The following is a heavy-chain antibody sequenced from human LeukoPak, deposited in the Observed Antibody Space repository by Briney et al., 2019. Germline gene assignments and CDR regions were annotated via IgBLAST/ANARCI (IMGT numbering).Heavy chain of an antibody. CDR3: AELGITMIGGV. Sequence: GGSLRLSCAASGFTFDDYAMHWVRQAPGKGLEWVSGISWNSGSIGYANSVKGRFTISRDNAKNSLYLQMNSLRAEDTAVYYCAELGITMIGGVWGKGTTVTISS. D-gene: IGHD3-10*02. CDR2: ISWNSGSI. J-gene: IGHJ6*04. CDR1: GFTFDDYA. V-gene: IGHV3-9*01.